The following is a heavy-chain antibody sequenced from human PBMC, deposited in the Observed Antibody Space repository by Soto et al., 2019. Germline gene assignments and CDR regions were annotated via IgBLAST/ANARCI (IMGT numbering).Heavy chain of an antibody. CDR3: AGLGGYYDSSGLGLAFDI. V-gene: IGHV3-21*01. Sequence: PGGSLRLSCAASGFTFSTYAMNWVRQAPGKGLEWVSSISDSSSYIYYADSVKGRFTISRDNSKNTLYLQMNSLRAEDTAVYYFAGLGGYYDSSGLGLAFDIWGQGTMVTVSS. CDR2: ISDSSSYI. CDR1: GFTFSTYA. J-gene: IGHJ3*02. D-gene: IGHD3-22*01.